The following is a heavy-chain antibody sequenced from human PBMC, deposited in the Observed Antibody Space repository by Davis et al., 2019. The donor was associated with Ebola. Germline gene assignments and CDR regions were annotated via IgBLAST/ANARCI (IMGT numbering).Heavy chain of an antibody. J-gene: IGHJ1*01. CDR1: GFTFSTYS. V-gene: IGHV3-48*02. D-gene: IGHD1-26*01. CDR3: ASWVGSTFKYFHH. Sequence: GGSLRLSCAASGFTFSTYSMHWVRQAPGKGLEWVSYIISSSSIIYYADSVKGRFTISRDNAKNSLYLQMNSLRDEDTALYYCASWVGSTFKYFHHWGQGTLVTVSS. CDR2: IISSSSII.